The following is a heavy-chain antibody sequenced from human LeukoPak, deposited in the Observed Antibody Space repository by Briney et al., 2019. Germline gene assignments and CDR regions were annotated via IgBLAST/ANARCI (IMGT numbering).Heavy chain of an antibody. J-gene: IGHJ4*02. CDR3: AKGRSSGGSCVNY. Sequence: GGSLRLSCAASGFTFSNYAMNWVRQAPGKGLEWVSVISGSGDSTYYADSVKGRFTISRDNSKNTLYLQMNSLRVEDTAVYYCAKGRSSGGSCVNYWGQGTLVTVSS. D-gene: IGHD2-15*01. CDR2: ISGSGDST. V-gene: IGHV3-23*01. CDR1: GFTFSNYA.